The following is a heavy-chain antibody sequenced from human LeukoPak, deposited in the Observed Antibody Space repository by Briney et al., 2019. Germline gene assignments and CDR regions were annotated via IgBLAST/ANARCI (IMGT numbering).Heavy chain of an antibody. V-gene: IGHV1-46*03. D-gene: IGHD2-2*03. CDR3: AWLDFLFDY. J-gene: IGHJ4*02. Sequence: ASLKISSKAFGYTFTTYYMYWVRHTPGQRVEWMGIITSSGCSTSYTEKFQGRDTMTRDTSTSTLYVELSSLRSEHTAVYYCAWLDFLFDYWGQGTLVTVPS. CDR2: ITSSGCST. CDR1: GYTFTTYY.